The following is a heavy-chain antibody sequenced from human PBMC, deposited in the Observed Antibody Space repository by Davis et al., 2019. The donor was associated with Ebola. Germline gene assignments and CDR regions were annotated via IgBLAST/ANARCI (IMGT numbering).Heavy chain of an antibody. CDR2: ISSSGSTI. J-gene: IGHJ6*02. D-gene: IGHD6-19*01. CDR1: GFTFSSYE. CDR3: ARQSLYSSGWPLPYYYYYYGMDV. Sequence: GESLKISCAASGFTFSSYEMNWVRQAPGKGLEWVSYISSSGSTIYYADSVKGRFTISRDNAKNSLYLQMNSLRAEDTAVYYCARQSLYSSGWPLPYYYYYYGMDVWGQGTTVTVSS. V-gene: IGHV3-48*03.